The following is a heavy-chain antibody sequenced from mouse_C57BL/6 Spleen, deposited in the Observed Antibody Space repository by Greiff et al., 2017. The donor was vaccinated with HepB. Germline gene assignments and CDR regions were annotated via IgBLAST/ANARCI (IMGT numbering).Heavy chain of an antibody. CDR2: IHPNSGST. J-gene: IGHJ4*01. CDR3: AIDYDEAMDY. CDR1: GYTFTSYW. D-gene: IGHD2-4*01. V-gene: IGHV1-64*01. Sequence: QVQLQQPGAELVKPGASVKLSCKASGYTFTSYWMHWVKQRPGQGLEWIGMIHPNSGSTNYNQKFKGKATLTVDKSSSTAYMQLSSLTSEDSAVYYCAIDYDEAMDYWGQGTSVTVSS.